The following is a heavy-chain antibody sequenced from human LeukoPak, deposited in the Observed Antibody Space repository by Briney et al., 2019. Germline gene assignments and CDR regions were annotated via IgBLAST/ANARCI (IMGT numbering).Heavy chain of an antibody. J-gene: IGHJ4*02. Sequence: SETLSLTCTVSGGSISSSSYYWGWIRQPPGKGLEWIGSIYYSGSTYYNPSLKSRVTISVDTSKNQFSLKLSSVTAADTAVYYCARQFLGDSSGYPHFDYWGQGTLVTVS. CDR1: GGSISSSSYY. CDR2: IYYSGST. V-gene: IGHV4-39*01. CDR3: ARQFLGDSSGYPHFDY. D-gene: IGHD3-22*01.